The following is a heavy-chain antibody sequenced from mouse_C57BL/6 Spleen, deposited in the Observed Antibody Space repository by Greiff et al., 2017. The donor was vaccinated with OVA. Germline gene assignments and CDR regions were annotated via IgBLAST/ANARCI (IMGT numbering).Heavy chain of an antibody. CDR2: IYPGSGST. CDR1: GYTFTSYR. Sequence: QVQLQQPGAELVKPGASVKMSCKASGYTFTSYRITWVKQRPGQGLEWIGDIYPGSGSTNYNEKFKSKATLTVDTSSSTAYMQLSSLTSEDSAVYYCARRYYGSTDWYFDVWGTGTTVTVSS. J-gene: IGHJ1*03. V-gene: IGHV1-55*01. CDR3: ARRYYGSTDWYFDV. D-gene: IGHD1-1*01.